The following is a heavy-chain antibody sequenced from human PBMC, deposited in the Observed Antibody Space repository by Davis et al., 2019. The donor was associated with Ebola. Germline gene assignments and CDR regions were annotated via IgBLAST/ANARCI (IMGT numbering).Heavy chain of an antibody. V-gene: IGHV3-30*03. CDR3: ASGRGDYYDSSGRGDWYDP. J-gene: IGHJ5*02. Sequence: PGGSLRLSCAASGFTFSRYGVHWVRQAPGKGLEWAAGISDEGSNKYYADAVKGRFPISRDNSKNTLYLEMNSLRAEDTAVYYCASGRGDYYDSSGRGDWYDPWGQGTLVTVSS. CDR2: ISDEGSNK. D-gene: IGHD3-22*01. CDR1: GFTFSRYG.